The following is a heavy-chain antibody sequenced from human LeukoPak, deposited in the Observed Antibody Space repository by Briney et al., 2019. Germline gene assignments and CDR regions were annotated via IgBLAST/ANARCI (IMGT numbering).Heavy chain of an antibody. CDR3: AKWSRTAVAGPLGYFDY. CDR1: GFTFSSYW. V-gene: IGHV3-23*01. D-gene: IGHD6-19*01. CDR2: ISANGGTT. J-gene: IGHJ4*02. Sequence: GGSLRLSCAASGFTFSSYWMSWVRQAPGKGLEWVSAISANGGTTYSADSVKGRFSISRDNSKNTLYVQMNSLRAEDTAVYYCAKWSRTAVAGPLGYFDYWGQGTLVIVSS.